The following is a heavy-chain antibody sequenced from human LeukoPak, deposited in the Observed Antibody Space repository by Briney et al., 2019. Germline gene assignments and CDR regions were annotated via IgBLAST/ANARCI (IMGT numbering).Heavy chain of an antibody. V-gene: IGHV3-30*02. CDR3: VKDLNLLVATNAEDY. D-gene: IGHD5-12*01. J-gene: IGHJ4*02. CDR2: IWYDGSNK. CDR1: GFTFSSYG. Sequence: GGSLRLSCAASGFTFSSYGMHWVRQAPGKGLEWVAVIWYDGSNKYYADSVKGRFTISRDNSKNTLYLQMSSLRAEDTAVYYCVKDLNLLVATNAEDYWGQGTLVTVSS.